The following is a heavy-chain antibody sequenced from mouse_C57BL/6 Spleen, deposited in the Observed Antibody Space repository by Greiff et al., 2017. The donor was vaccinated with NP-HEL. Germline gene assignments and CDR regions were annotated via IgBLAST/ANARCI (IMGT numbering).Heavy chain of an antibody. D-gene: IGHD2-5*01. J-gene: IGHJ4*01. V-gene: IGHV2-2*01. CDR1: GFALTSYG. Sequence: QVQLQQSGPGLVQPSQSLSITCTVSGFALTSYGVHWVRQSPGKGLEWLGLIWRGGSTDYNAAFISRLSISEENSKSQVCFKMNSLQADDTAIDYGARNPPYYSKGNAMDYWGQGTSVTVSS. CDR2: IWRGGST. CDR3: ARNPPYYSKGNAMDY.